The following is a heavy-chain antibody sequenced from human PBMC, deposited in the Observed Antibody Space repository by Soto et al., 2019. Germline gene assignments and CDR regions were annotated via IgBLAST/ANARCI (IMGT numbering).Heavy chain of an antibody. CDR1: GFTFSSYS. CDR2: ILSSSSYI. CDR3: ARAPARPVLRFLEWSYYFDY. J-gene: IGHJ4*02. V-gene: IGHV3-21*01. D-gene: IGHD3-3*01. Sequence: EVQLVESGGGLVKPGGSLRLSCAASGFTFSSYSMNWVRQAPGKGLEWVSSILSSSSYIYYADSVKGRFTISRDNAKNSLYLQMNSLRAEDTAVYYCARAPARPVLRFLEWSYYFDYWGQGTLVTVSS.